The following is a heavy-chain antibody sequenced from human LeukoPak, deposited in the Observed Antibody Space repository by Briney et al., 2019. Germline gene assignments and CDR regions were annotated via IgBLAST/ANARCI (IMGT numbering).Heavy chain of an antibody. CDR1: GGFISTYY. V-gene: IGHV4-59*01. Sequence: SETLSLTCTVSGGFISTYYWSWIRQPPGKGLKWIGFISYSGSTYHNPSLKSRVTMLVDTSKNQFSLNLRSVTAADTAVYYCARDRYSYGFWGQGILVTVSS. D-gene: IGHD5-18*01. CDR3: ARDRYSYGF. CDR2: ISYSGST. J-gene: IGHJ4*02.